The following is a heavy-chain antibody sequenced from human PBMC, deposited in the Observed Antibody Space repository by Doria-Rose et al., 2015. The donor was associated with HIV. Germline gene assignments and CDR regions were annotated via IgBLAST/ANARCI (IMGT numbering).Heavy chain of an antibody. CDR1: GVSLSSPGVG. V-gene: IGHV2-26*01. D-gene: IGHD6-13*01. CDR3: ARIKSSRWYHKYYFDF. J-gene: IGHJ4*02. Sequence: QVTLKESGPVLVKPTETLTLTCTVSGVSLSSPGVGVSWIRQPPGKALEWLANIFSGDDRAYKTSLKSRLTISRVTSKSQVVLTMTDMDPVDTATYYCARIKSSRWYHKYYFDFWGQGTLVIVSA. CDR2: IFSGDDR.